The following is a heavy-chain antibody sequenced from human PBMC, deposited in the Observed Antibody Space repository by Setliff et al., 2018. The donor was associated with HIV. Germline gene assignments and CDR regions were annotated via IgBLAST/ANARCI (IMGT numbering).Heavy chain of an antibody. J-gene: IGHJ3*02. CDR3: ARDYDVLGGSYISALDI. V-gene: IGHV1-2*04. CDR1: GYTFTDYF. D-gene: IGHD3-3*01. Sequence: ASVKVSCKASGYTFTDYFIHWVRQAPGQGLEWVGRINPSNGATDFGQTFQGWITMTMDTSSRTAYLAVNMLPSDDTAVYYCARDYDVLGGSYISALDIWGQGTMVTVSS. CDR2: INPSNGAT.